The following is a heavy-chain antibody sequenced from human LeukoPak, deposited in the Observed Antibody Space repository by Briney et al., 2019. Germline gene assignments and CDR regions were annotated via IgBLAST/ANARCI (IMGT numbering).Heavy chain of an antibody. CDR2: ISWNSGSI. J-gene: IGHJ4*02. Sequence: GGSLRLSCAASGLTFDDYAMHWVRQAPGKGLEWVSGISWNSGSIGYADSVKGRFTISRDNAKNSLYLQMNSLRAEDTALYYCAKAGRAVAGPFDYWGQGTLVTVSS. CDR1: GLTFDDYA. D-gene: IGHD6-19*01. V-gene: IGHV3-9*01. CDR3: AKAGRAVAGPFDY.